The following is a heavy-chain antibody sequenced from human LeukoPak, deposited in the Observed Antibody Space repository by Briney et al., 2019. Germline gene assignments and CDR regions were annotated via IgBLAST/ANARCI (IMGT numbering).Heavy chain of an antibody. CDR2: ISYDGSNK. J-gene: IGHJ4*02. CDR3: ARDPQNGGPYNAFDY. V-gene: IGHV3-30*04. D-gene: IGHD1-14*01. Sequence: GGSLRLSCAVSGFTFSSYAMHWVRQAPGKGLEWVSVISYDGSNKYYADSVKGRFTISRDNSKNTLYLQMNSLRAEDTAVYYCARDPQNGGPYNAFDYWGQGTLVTVSS. CDR1: GFTFSSYA.